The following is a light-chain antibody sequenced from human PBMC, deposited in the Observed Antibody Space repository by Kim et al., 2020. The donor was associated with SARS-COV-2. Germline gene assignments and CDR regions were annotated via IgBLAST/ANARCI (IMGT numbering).Light chain of an antibody. CDR1: SSNIGAGYD. CDR2: GNS. CDR3: QSYDSSLSGWV. J-gene: IGLJ3*02. Sequence: QWVTMSCTVSSSNIGAGYDVHWYQQLPGTAPKLLIYGNSNRPSGVPDRFSGSKSGTSASLAITGLQAEDEADYYCQSYDSSLSGWVFGGGTQLTVL. V-gene: IGLV1-40*01.